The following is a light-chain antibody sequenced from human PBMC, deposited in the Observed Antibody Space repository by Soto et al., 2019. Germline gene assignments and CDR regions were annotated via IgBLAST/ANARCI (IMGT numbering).Light chain of an antibody. J-gene: IGKJ1*01. Sequence: EIVLTQSPATLSLSPGERATLSCRASQSVSSSYLAWYQQKPGQAPRLLIYGASSRATGIPERFSGSGSGTDFTLTISRLEPEDFAVYYCQQYGSSPPWTFGQGTKVDIK. V-gene: IGKV3-20*01. CDR2: GAS. CDR1: QSVSSSY. CDR3: QQYGSSPPWT.